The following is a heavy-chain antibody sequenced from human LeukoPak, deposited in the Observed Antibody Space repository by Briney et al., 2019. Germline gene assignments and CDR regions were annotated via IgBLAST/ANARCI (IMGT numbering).Heavy chain of an antibody. J-gene: IGHJ3*02. V-gene: IGHV3-7*01. D-gene: IGHD6-19*01. CDR3: ATSRTTSGRYGNAFDI. Sequence: PGGSLRLSCAASGFTFSSYWMSWVRQAPGKGLEWVANIKQDGNEKYYVDSVKGRFTISRDNAKNSLYLQMNSLRADDTADYYCATSRTTSGRYGNAFDIWGQGTVVIVSS. CDR2: IKQDGNEK. CDR1: GFTFSSYW.